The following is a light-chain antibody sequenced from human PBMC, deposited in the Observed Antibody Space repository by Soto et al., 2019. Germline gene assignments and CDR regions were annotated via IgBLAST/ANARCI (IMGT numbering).Light chain of an antibody. V-gene: IGKV2-28*01. CDR1: QSLLHSNGYNY. Sequence: DIVMTQSPLSLPVTPGEPASISCRSSQSLLHSNGYNYLDWYLQKPGQSPQLLIYLGSNRASGVPDRFRGSGSGTDFTLKISRVEAEDVGVYYCMQARQTLLTFGGGTKVEIK. J-gene: IGKJ4*01. CDR3: MQARQTLLT. CDR2: LGS.